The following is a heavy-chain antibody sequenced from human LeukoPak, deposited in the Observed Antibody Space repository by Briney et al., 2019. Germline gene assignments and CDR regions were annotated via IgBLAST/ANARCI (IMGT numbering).Heavy chain of an antibody. CDR3: AREVGYCDSTSCYGYFGY. J-gene: IGHJ4*02. CDR1: GFTFSDYY. V-gene: IGHV3-11*04. Sequence: PGGSLRLSCAASGFTFSDYYMSWIRQAPGKGLEWIAYIGSSGSIIYYADSVKGRFTISRDNAKISLYLQMNSLRAEDAAVYYCAREVGYCDSTSCYGYFGYWGQGTLVTVSS. D-gene: IGHD2-2*03. CDR2: IGSSGSII.